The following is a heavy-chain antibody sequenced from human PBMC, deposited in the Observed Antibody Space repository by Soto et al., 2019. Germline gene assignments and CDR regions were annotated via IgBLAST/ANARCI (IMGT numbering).Heavy chain of an antibody. CDR2: TNPNSGGT. Sequence: ASVKVSCKASGYTFTGYYMHWVRQAPGQGLEWMGWTNPNSGGTNYAQKFQGWVTMTRDTSISTAYMELSRLRSDDTAVYYCARSYYDSSGYLLALALDYWGQGTLVTVSS. D-gene: IGHD3-22*01. CDR3: ARSYYDSSGYLLALALDY. V-gene: IGHV1-2*04. CDR1: GYTFTGYY. J-gene: IGHJ4*02.